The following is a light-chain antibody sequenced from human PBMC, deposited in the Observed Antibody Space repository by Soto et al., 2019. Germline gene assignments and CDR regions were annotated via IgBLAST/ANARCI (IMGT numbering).Light chain of an antibody. CDR1: SSDVGGYDY. CDR3: SSYTSSYV. J-gene: IGLJ1*01. Sequence: QSVLAQPASVSGSPGQSITISCTGTSSDVGGYDYVSWYQLHPGKAPKLMVFEVSNRPSGVSYRFSGSKSGNTASLTISGLQAEDEADYYCSSYTSSYVFGTGTKVTVL. CDR2: EVS. V-gene: IGLV2-14*01.